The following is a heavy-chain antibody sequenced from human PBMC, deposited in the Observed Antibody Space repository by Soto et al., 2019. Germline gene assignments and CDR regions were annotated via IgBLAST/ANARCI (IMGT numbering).Heavy chain of an antibody. J-gene: IGHJ4*02. CDR2: ISSSSSYI. CDR3: ARDRRCSGGSCFDY. D-gene: IGHD2-15*01. CDR1: GFTFSSYS. V-gene: IGHV3-21*01. Sequence: EVQLVESGGGLAKPGGSLRLSCAASGFTFSSYSMNWVRQAPGKGLGWVSSISSSSSYIYYADSGKGRFTISRDNAKNSLYLQMNSLRAEDTAVYYCARDRRCSGGSCFDYWGQGTLVTVSS.